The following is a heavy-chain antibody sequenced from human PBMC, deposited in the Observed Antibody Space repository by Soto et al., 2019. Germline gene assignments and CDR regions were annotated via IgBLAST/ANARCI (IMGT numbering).Heavy chain of an antibody. CDR1: GYSYTRYG. J-gene: IGHJ3*02. Sequence: VEAVKICCKGSGYSYTRYGVGSVRQMPGKGLEWMGIIYPGDSDTRYSPSFQGQVTISADKSISTAYLQWSSLKASDTAMYYCARPSDYYDSTSYLALAGFDIWGQGTMVPVSS. CDR3: ARPSDYYDSTSYLALAGFDI. CDR2: IYPGDSDT. D-gene: IGHD3-22*01. V-gene: IGHV5-51*01.